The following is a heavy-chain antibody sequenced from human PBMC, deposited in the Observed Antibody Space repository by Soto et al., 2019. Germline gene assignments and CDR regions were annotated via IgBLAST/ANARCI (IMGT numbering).Heavy chain of an antibody. V-gene: IGHV4-39*01. CDR1: GASIRSNSHY. Sequence: SETLSLTCSVSGASIRSNSHYWGWIRQPPGKGLEWIGSIYFSGTTYYNPSLKRRVTILIDTSKNQFSLELSSVTAADTAVYYCTRSIPTYYGSGSYSDYWGQGTLVTVSS. CDR2: IYFSGTT. D-gene: IGHD3-10*01. CDR3: TRSIPTYYGSGSYSDY. J-gene: IGHJ4*02.